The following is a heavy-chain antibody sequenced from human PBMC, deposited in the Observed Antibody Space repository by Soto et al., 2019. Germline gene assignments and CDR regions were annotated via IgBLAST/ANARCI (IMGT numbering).Heavy chain of an antibody. CDR2: IWYDGSNK. D-gene: IGHD3-3*01. Sequence: GGSLRLSCAASGFTFSSYGMHWVRQAPGKGLEWVAVIWYDGSNKYYADSVKGRFTISRDNSKNTLYLQMNSLRAEDTAVYYYARDMYYDFWSGYSLFDYWGQGTLVTVSS. CDR1: GFTFSSYG. V-gene: IGHV3-33*01. CDR3: ARDMYYDFWSGYSLFDY. J-gene: IGHJ4*02.